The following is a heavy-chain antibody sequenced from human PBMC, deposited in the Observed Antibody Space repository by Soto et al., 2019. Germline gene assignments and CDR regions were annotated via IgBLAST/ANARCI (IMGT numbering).Heavy chain of an antibody. J-gene: IGHJ4*02. CDR3: ATNQERELPRVIDF. D-gene: IGHD1-7*01. CDR2: MSGSSSTT. Sequence: EVRLLESGGGLVKPGGSLRLSCATSGLTFSNYAMSWVRQAPGGGLEWVSSMSGSSSTTYYADSVRGRFTISRDRSKNTLYLQMSSLRAEDTALYYSATNQERELPRVIDFWGQGTLVTVSS. V-gene: IGHV3-23*01. CDR1: GLTFSNYA.